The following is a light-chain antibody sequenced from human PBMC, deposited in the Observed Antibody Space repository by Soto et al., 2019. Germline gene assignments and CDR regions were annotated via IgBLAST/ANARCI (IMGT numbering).Light chain of an antibody. CDR3: VLYMGSGIWV. CDR2: STN. Sequence: QAVVTQEPSFSVSPGRTVTLTCGLSSGSVSTGYYPSWYQQTPGQAPRTLIYSTNTRSSGVPDRFSGSILGNKAALNITGAQADDESDYYCVLYMGSGIWVFGGGTKLTVL. J-gene: IGLJ3*02. V-gene: IGLV8-61*01. CDR1: SGSVSTGYY.